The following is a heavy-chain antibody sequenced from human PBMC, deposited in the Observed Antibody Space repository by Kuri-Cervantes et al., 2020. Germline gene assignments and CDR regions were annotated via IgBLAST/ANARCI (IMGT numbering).Heavy chain of an antibody. CDR1: GYTFTSYY. J-gene: IGHJ4*02. CDR3: ARVRVRGTLYSGSYGY. Sequence: ASVKVSCKASGYTFTSYYMYWVRQAPGQGLEWMGIINPSGGSTSYAQKFQGRVTMTRDTSTSTVYMELSSLRSDDTAVYYCARVRVRGTLYSGSYGYWGQGTLVTVSS. V-gene: IGHV1-46*01. CDR2: INPSGGST. D-gene: IGHD1-26*01.